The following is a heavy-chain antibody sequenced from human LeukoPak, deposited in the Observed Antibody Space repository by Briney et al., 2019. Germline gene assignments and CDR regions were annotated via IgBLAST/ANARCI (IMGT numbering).Heavy chain of an antibody. CDR1: GGSLSSYY. V-gene: IGHV4-59*08. J-gene: IGHJ4*02. CDR2: IYSSGST. D-gene: IGHD6-13*01. CDR3: ARRRWYVDY. Sequence: SETLSLTCSVSGGSLSSYYWSWIRQPPGKGLEWIGYIYSSGSTNYNPSLESRVTISEDTSKNQFSLKLRSVTAADTAIYYCARRRWYVDYWGQGTLVTVSS.